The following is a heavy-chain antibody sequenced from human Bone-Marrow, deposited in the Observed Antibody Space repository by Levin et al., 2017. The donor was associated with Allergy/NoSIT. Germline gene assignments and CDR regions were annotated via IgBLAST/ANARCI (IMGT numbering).Heavy chain of an antibody. V-gene: IGHV3-23*01. Sequence: QTGGSLRLSCAASGFTFSNYALTWVRQAPGKGLEWVSAISASGSLTYYADSVKGRFTISRDNSKSTLDLQMNSLRAEDTAVYYCAKDRKAISSYFDYWGQGTLVTVSS. CDR2: ISASGSLT. CDR1: GFTFSNYA. D-gene: IGHD2-21*01. CDR3: AKDRKAISSYFDY. J-gene: IGHJ4*02.